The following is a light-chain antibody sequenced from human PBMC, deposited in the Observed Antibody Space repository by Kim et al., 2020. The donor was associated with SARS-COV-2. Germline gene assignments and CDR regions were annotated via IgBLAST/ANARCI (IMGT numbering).Light chain of an antibody. Sequence: PGQTATITCSGYKLGDKYVSWYQQKPGQSPVVGIYQDNQRTSGIPERFSGSNSGNTATLTISGTQAMDEADYYCQAWDSSTHNYVFGAGTKVTVL. CDR1: KLGDKY. CDR3: QAWDSSTHNYV. J-gene: IGLJ1*01. CDR2: QDN. V-gene: IGLV3-1*01.